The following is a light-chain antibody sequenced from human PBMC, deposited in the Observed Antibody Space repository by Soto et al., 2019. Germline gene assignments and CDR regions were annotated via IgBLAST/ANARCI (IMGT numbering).Light chain of an antibody. CDR3: NSYTTSSTLV. Sequence: SALTQPASVSGSPGQSITLSCTGTSRDVGGYSYVSWYQQHPGKAPKLIIYEVTNRPSGVSNRFSGSKSGNTASLTISGLQAEDEADYYCNSYTTSSTLVFGGGTKVTVL. J-gene: IGLJ3*02. V-gene: IGLV2-14*01. CDR2: EVT. CDR1: SRDVGGYSY.